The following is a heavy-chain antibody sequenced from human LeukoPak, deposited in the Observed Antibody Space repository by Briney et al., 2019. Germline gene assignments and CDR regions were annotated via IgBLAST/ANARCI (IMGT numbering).Heavy chain of an antibody. V-gene: IGHV5-51*01. D-gene: IGHD6-13*01. CDR1: GYSFTTHW. J-gene: IGHJ4*02. CDR2: IYPGDSDT. CDR3: ARRMAADDTLDY. Sequence: PGESLKISCKGSGYSFTTHWIAWVRQMPGKGLEWMGIIYPGDSDTRYSPSFQGQVTISADKSVSTAYLQWSSLKASDTAMYYCARRMAADDTLDYWGQGTLVTVSS.